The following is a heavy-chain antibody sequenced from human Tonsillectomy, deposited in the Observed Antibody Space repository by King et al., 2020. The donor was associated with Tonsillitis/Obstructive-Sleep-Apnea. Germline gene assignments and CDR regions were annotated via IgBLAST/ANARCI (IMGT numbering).Heavy chain of an antibody. Sequence: VQLQQWGAGLLKPSETLSLTCVVYGESFSGYYWSWIRQPPGKGLEWIGEINHSGGTNYNPYIKSRVTISVDTSKNHFSLKQSSVTAADTAVYYCARGIVLMVYATFYSWGQGTLVTVSS. J-gene: IGHJ4*02. V-gene: IGHV4-34*01. CDR2: INHSGGT. D-gene: IGHD2-8*01. CDR3: ARGIVLMVYATFYS. CDR1: GESFSGYY.